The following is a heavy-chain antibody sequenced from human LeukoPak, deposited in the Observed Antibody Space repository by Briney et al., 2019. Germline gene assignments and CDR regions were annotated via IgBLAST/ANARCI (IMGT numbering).Heavy chain of an antibody. D-gene: IGHD1-20*01. J-gene: IGHJ4*02. CDR3: ANAFNWDDDIGYFDY. Sequence: GGSLRLSCAASGFTFSSFAMSWIRQAPRKGLESVSAITGGGLRTYYADSVTGRFTISRDNSKNTVYLQMNSLRVEDTAVYYCANAFNWDDDIGYFDYWGQETLVTVSS. V-gene: IGHV3-23*01. CDR2: ITGGGLRT. CDR1: GFTFSSFA.